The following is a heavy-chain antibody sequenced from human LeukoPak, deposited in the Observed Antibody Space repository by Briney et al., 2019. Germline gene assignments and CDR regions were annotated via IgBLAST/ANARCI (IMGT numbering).Heavy chain of an antibody. CDR3: ASPLVGSSSASDY. CDR2: INPNSGGA. J-gene: IGHJ4*02. V-gene: IGHV1-2*02. CDR1: GYTFTGYY. D-gene: IGHD6-6*01. Sequence: GASVKVSCKASGYTFTGYYMHWVRQAPGQGLEWMGWINPNSGGANYAQKFQGRVTMTRDTSISTAYMELSRLRSDDTAVYYCASPLVGSSSASDYWGQGTLVTVSS.